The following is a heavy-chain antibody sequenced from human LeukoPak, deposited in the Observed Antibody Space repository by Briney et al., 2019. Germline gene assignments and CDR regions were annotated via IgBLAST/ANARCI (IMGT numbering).Heavy chain of an antibody. CDR3: ARGGQFEVDY. J-gene: IGHJ4*02. CDR2: IYYSGST. D-gene: IGHD3-9*01. V-gene: IGHV4-59*01. CDR1: GGSISSYY. Sequence: SETLSLTCTISGGSISSYYWSWIRQPPGKGLEWIGYIYYSGSTNYNPSLKSRVTISVDTSKNQFSLNLNSVTAADTAVYYCARGGQFEVDYWGQGTLVTVSS.